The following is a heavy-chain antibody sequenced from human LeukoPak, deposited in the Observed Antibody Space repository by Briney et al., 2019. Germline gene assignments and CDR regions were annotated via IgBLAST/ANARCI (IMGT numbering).Heavy chain of an antibody. D-gene: IGHD3-22*01. J-gene: IGHJ4*02. Sequence: PSETLSLTCTVSGDSISSSSYYWVWLRQPPGKGLEWIATIHYTGSTYYNPSLKSRVTISVDTSKNQFSLKLSSVTAADTAMYYCARYWGPYDNSGAYFDYLGQGTLVTVSS. CDR1: GDSISSSSYY. CDR2: IHYTGST. CDR3: ARYWGPYDNSGAYFDY. V-gene: IGHV4-39*01.